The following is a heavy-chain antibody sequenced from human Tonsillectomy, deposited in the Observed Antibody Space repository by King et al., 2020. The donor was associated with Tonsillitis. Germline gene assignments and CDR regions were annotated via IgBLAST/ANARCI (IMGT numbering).Heavy chain of an antibody. Sequence: VQLVESGGGLVQPGGSLRLSCAASVFTFSSYVMSLFRQAPVKGLEWGSAISCSGGSTYYADTGKGRFTISRDNFKNTLYLQMNSLRADDTAVYYCRLTGGGGPPPLDYWGQGTLVSVSS. D-gene: IGHD7-27*01. V-gene: IGHV3-23*04. CDR1: VFTFSSYV. CDR2: ISCSGGST. CDR3: RLTGGGGPPPLDY. J-gene: IGHJ4*02.